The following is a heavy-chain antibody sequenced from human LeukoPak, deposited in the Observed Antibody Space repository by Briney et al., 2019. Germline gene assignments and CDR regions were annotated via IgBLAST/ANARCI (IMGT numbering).Heavy chain of an antibody. V-gene: IGHV1-2*06. J-gene: IGHJ4*02. CDR1: GYTFTGYY. CDR2: INPNSGGT. CDR3: AREGLDY. Sequence: ASVKVSCKAPGYTFTGYYMHWVRQAPGQGLEWMGRINPNSGGTNYAQKFQGRVTMTRDTSISTAYMELSGLRSEDTALYYCAREGLDYWGQGTLVTVSS.